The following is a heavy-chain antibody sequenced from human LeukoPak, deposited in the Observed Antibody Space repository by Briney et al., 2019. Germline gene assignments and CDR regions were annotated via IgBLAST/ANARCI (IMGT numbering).Heavy chain of an antibody. D-gene: IGHD2-2*02. CDR2: INTNTGNP. CDR1: GYTFTSYA. CDR3: ARSPKYQLLYFWFDP. J-gene: IGHJ5*02. Sequence: ASVKVSCKASGYTFTSYAMNWVRQAPGQGLEWMGWINTNTGNPTYAQGFTGRFVFSLDTSVSTAYLQISSLKAEDTAEYYCARSPKYQLLYFWFDPWGQGTLVTVSS. V-gene: IGHV7-4-1*02.